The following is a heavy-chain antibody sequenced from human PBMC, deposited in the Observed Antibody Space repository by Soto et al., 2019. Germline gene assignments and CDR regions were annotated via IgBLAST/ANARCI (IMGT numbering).Heavy chain of an antibody. J-gene: IGHJ6*02. V-gene: IGHV5-51*01. D-gene: IGHD6-13*01. CDR3: SRQIASSGTDYYYGMDV. Sequence: GESLKISCKGSGYSFTTYWIAWVRQMPGKGLEWMGIIYPGDSDTRYSPSFQGQVTISADKSISTAYLQWSSLKASDTAMYFCSRQIASSGTDYYYGMDVWGQGTTVTVSS. CDR2: IYPGDSDT. CDR1: GYSFTTYW.